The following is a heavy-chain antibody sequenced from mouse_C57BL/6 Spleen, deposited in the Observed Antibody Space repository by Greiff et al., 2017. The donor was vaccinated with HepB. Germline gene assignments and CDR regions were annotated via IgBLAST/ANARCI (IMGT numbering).Heavy chain of an antibody. CDR2: IHPNSGST. D-gene: IGHD2-5*01. J-gene: IGHJ2*01. CDR1: GYTFTSYW. Sequence: QVQLQQPGAQLVKPGASVKLSCKASGYTFTSYWMHWVKQRPGQGLEWIGMIHPNSGSTNYNEKFQSKATLTVDKSSSKAYMQLSSLTSEDSAVYYCARSYSKYFDYWGQGTTRTVSS. V-gene: IGHV1-64*01. CDR3: ARSYSKYFDY.